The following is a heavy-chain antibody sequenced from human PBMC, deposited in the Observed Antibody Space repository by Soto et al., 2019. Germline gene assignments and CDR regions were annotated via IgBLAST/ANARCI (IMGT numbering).Heavy chain of an antibody. Sequence: EVVLVESGGGLVQPDRPLRLSCEASGFNFGNYAMHWVRQVPGKGLEWVSAISWNSGQLDYADSVRGRFTISRDNGKNSLYLEMNSLRPDDTALYFCAKDKSTGEYSYYRYTDVWGRGTTVIVSS. CDR3: AKDKSTGEYSYYRYTDV. J-gene: IGHJ6*03. D-gene: IGHD4-17*01. CDR1: GFNFGNYA. CDR2: ISWNSGQL. V-gene: IGHV3-9*01.